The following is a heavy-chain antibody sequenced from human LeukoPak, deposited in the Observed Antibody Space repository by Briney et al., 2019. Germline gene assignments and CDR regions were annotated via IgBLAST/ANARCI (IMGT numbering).Heavy chain of an antibody. V-gene: IGHV3-23*01. CDR3: AKPLHDSSGYYFPDAFDI. CDR2: INGSGGST. CDR1: GFAFSNYA. J-gene: IGHJ3*02. Sequence: GGSLRLSCAASGFAFSNYAMSWVRQAPGKGLEWVSDINGSGGSTYYADSVKGRFTISRDNSKNTLYLQMNSLRAEDAAVYYCAKPLHDSSGYYFPDAFDIWGQGTMVTVSS. D-gene: IGHD3-22*01.